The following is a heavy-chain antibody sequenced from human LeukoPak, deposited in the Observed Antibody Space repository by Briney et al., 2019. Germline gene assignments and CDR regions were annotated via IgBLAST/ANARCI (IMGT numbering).Heavy chain of an antibody. CDR1: GGSISSYY. Sequence: SETLSLTCTVPGGSISSYYWSWIRQPPGKGLEWIGSINHSGSTYYNPSLKSRVTISVDTSKNQFSLKLRSVTAADTAVYYCARVNYYDSKGGLDYWGQGTLVTVSS. J-gene: IGHJ4*02. V-gene: IGHV4-59*04. CDR2: INHSGST. D-gene: IGHD3-22*01. CDR3: ARVNYYDSKGGLDY.